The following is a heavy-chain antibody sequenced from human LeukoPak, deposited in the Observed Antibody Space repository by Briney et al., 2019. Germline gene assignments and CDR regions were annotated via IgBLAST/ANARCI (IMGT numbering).Heavy chain of an antibody. J-gene: IGHJ3*02. CDR2: ISSSSSYI. Sequence: GGSLRLSCAASGFTFSSYSMNWVRQAPGKGLEWVSSISSSSSYIYYADSVKGRFTISRDNAKNSLYLQMNSLRAEDTAVYYCARQLGSGWGAFDIWGQGTMVTVSS. V-gene: IGHV3-21*01. CDR1: GFTFSSYS. CDR3: ARQLGSGWGAFDI. D-gene: IGHD6-19*01.